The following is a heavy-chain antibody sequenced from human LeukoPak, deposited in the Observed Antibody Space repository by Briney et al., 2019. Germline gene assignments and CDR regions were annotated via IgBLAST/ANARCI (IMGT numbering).Heavy chain of an antibody. J-gene: IGHJ4*02. CDR1: GFTFSTYW. CDR2: IKEDGSEK. V-gene: IGHV3-7*01. CDR3: ARARYFDY. Sequence: GGSLRLSCAASGFTFSTYWMSWVRQAPGKGLEWVANIKEDGSEKNYVDSVRGRFTISRDNAKNSLYLQMNSLRAEDTAVYYCARARYFDYWGQGMLVTVSS.